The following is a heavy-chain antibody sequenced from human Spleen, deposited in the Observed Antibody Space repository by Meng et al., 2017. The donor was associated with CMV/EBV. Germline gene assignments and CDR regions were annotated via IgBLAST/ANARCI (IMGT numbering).Heavy chain of an antibody. V-gene: IGHV1-18*01. Sequence: ASVKVSCKASGYTFTDNGINWVRQAPGQGLEWMGWISPYNGNTNYAQRFQGRVTMTTDTSTSTAYMELRSLRSDDTAVYYCARVGSWRGYLDYWGQGTLVTVSS. D-gene: IGHD3-10*01. J-gene: IGHJ4*02. CDR2: ISPYNGNT. CDR3: ARVGSWRGYLDY. CDR1: GYTFTDNG.